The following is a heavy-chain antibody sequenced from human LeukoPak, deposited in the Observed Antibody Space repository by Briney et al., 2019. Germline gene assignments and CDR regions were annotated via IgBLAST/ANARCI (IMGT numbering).Heavy chain of an antibody. J-gene: IGHJ4*02. Sequence: SVKVSCKASGGTFSSYAISWVRQPPGQGLEWMGRIIPIFGTANYAQKFQGRVTITTDESTSTAYMELSSLRSEDTAVYYCAGGGSGSYYKSWVGYFDYWGQGTLVTVSS. V-gene: IGHV1-69*05. CDR2: IIPIFGTA. CDR1: GGTFSSYA. D-gene: IGHD3-10*01. CDR3: AGGGSGSYYKSWVGYFDY.